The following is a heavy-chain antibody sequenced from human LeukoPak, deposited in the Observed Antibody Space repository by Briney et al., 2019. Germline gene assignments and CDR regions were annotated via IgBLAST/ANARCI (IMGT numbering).Heavy chain of an antibody. CDR3: ARLKYCTNGVCYVGYFDY. V-gene: IGHV5-51*01. D-gene: IGHD2-8*01. J-gene: IGHJ4*02. CDR1: GYSFTSYW. Sequence: GESLKISCKGSGYSFTSYWIGWVRQMPGKGLEWMGIIYPGDSDTRYSPSFQGQVAISADKSISTAYLQWSSLKASDTAMYYCARLKYCTNGVCYVGYFDYWGQGTLVTVSS. CDR2: IYPGDSDT.